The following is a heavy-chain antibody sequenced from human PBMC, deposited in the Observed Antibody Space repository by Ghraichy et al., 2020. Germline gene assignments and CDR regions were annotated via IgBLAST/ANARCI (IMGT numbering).Heavy chain of an antibody. CDR3: ARTPFSAYDSSAMGTFDI. V-gene: IGHV4-31*03. J-gene: IGHJ3*02. D-gene: IGHD3-22*01. CDR2: IYYSGRT. Sequence: SETLSLTCTVSGGSISSGGYYWSWIRQHPGKGLEWIGYIYYSGRTYYNPSLKSRVTISVDTSKNQFSLKLSSVTAADTAIYYCARTPFSAYDSSAMGTFDIWGQGTMVTVSS. CDR1: GGSISSGGYY.